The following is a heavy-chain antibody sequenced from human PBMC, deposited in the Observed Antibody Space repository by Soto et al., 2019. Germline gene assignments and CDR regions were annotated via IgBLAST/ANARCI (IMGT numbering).Heavy chain of an antibody. V-gene: IGHV4-61*01. CDR3: ARDLGYYGSGTPSYYYYGMDV. Sequence: SETLSLTCAVSSGSISTDYWWSWVRQPPGKGLEWIGYIYYSGSTNYNPSLKSRVTISVDTSKNQFSLKLSSVTAADTAVYYCARDLGYYGSGTPSYYYYGMDVWGQGTTVTVSS. CDR1: SGSISTDYW. J-gene: IGHJ6*02. D-gene: IGHD3-10*01. CDR2: IYYSGST.